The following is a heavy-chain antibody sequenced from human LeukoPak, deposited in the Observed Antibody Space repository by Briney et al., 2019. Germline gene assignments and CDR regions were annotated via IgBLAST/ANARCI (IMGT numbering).Heavy chain of an antibody. CDR2: VKSKADGGSI. CDR3: ATEKSSIWSGDF. V-gene: IGHV3-15*07. Sequence: GGSLRLSCAASGLTFNNAWMNWVRQAPGKGLEWVGRVKSKADGGSIDYGAPVKGRFTIPRDDSKSTLYLQMNSLNTEDTAVYYCATEKSSIWSGDFWGRRTLVTVSS. CDR1: GLTFNNAW. J-gene: IGHJ4*02. D-gene: IGHD6-13*01.